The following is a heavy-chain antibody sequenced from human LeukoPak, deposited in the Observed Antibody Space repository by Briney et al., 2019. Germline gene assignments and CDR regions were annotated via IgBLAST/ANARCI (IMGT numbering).Heavy chain of an antibody. CDR1: GFSFSSYW. V-gene: IGHV3-74*01. D-gene: IGHD6-25*01. CDR3: TRSGGLDV. J-gene: IGHJ6*02. Sequence: GGSLRLSCAASGFSFSSYWMYWVRQAPAKGLVWVSRIDEGGSTTSYADSVKGRFTISRDNAKNTVYLQMNSLRGEDTAIYYCTRSGGLDVWGQGATVTVSS. CDR2: IDEGGSTT.